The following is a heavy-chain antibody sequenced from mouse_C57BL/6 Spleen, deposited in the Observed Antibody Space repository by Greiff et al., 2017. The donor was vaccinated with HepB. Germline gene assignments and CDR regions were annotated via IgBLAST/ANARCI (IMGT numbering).Heavy chain of an antibody. D-gene: IGHD1-1*01. J-gene: IGHJ1*03. CDR1: GYSFTDYN. CDR2: INPNYGTT. V-gene: IGHV1-39*01. CDR3: ASLYYYGSSYWYFDV. Sequence: EVKLMESGPELVKPGASVKISCKASGYSFTDYNMNWVKQSNGKSLEWIGVINPNYGTTSYNQKFKGKATLTVDQSSSTAYMQLNSLTSEDSAVYYCASLYYYGSSYWYFDVWGTGTTVTVSS.